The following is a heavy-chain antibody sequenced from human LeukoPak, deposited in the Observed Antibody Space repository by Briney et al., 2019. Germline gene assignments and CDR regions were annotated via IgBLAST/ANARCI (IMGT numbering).Heavy chain of an antibody. J-gene: IGHJ4*02. CDR2: IYYSGST. Sequence: PSETLSLTCTVSGVSIRSSNHYWGWIRQPPGKGLEWIGSIYYSGSTYYNASLKSRVTISVDTSKNQFSLKMSSVTAADTAVYYCARQFNDILTYFDYWGQGTLVTVSS. D-gene: IGHD3-9*01. V-gene: IGHV4-39*01. CDR3: ARQFNDILTYFDY. CDR1: GVSIRSSNHY.